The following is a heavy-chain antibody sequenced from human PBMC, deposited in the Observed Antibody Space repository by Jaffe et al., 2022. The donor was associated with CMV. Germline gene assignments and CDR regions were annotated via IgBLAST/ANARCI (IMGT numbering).Heavy chain of an antibody. CDR1: GGSISSYY. J-gene: IGHJ5*02. Sequence: QVQLQESGPGLVKPSETLSLTCTVSGGSISSYYWSWIRQPPGKGLEWIGYIYYSGSTNYNPSLKSRVTISVDTSKNQFSLKLSSVTAADTAVYYCARYGVRYWAGFDPWGQGTLVTVSS. CDR2: IYYSGST. CDR3: ARYGVRYWAGFDP. V-gene: IGHV4-59*01. D-gene: IGHD3-9*01.